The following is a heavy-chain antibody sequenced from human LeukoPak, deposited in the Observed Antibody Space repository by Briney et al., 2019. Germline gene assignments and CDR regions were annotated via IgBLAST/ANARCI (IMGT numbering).Heavy chain of an antibody. V-gene: IGHV3-21*01. J-gene: IGHJ4*02. CDR2: ISSSSGYI. Sequence: GGSLRLSCAASGFTFSSYSMNWVRQAPGKGLEWVSSISSSSGYIYYAYSVKGRFTISRDNAKNSLYLQMNSLRAEDTAVYYCARSFLRYDPFDYWGQGTLVTVSS. CDR1: GFTFSSYS. D-gene: IGHD3-22*01. CDR3: ARSFLRYDPFDY.